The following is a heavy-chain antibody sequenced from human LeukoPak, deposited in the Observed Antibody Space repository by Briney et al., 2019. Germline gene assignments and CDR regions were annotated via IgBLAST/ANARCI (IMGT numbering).Heavy chain of an antibody. Sequence: SETLSLTCTVSGGSISSYYWSWIRQPAGKGLEWIGRIYTSGSTNYNPSLKSRVTMSVDTSKNQFSLKLSSVTAADTAVYYCASCPYSSSSSYWYFDLWGRGTLVTVSS. CDR1: GGSISSYY. J-gene: IGHJ2*01. CDR3: ASCPYSSSSSYWYFDL. V-gene: IGHV4-4*07. CDR2: IYTSGST. D-gene: IGHD6-6*01.